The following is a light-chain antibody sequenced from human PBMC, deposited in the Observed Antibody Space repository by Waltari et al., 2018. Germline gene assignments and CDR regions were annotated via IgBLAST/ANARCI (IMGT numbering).Light chain of an antibody. Sequence: QSALTQPASVSGSPGQSITISCPGTSSDVGGYNYVSWYQQHPGKAPKLIIFDVSNRPSGFSSRFSGSKSGNTASLTISGLQAQDEADYYCSSYISSDTLELFGGGTSLTVL. J-gene: IGLJ2*01. CDR3: SSYISSDTLEL. CDR2: DVS. CDR1: SSDVGGYNY. V-gene: IGLV2-14*03.